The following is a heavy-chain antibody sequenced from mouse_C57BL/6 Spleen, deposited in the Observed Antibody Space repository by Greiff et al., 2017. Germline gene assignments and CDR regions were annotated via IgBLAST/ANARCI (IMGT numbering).Heavy chain of an antibody. CDR3: AGDYYGSSYDAMDY. V-gene: IGHV1-80*01. Sequence: VQLQESGAELVKPGASVKISCKASGYAFSSYWMNWVKQRPGKGLEWIGQIYPGDGDTNYNGKFKGKATLTDDKSSSPAYMQLSSLTSEDSAVYCCAGDYYGSSYDAMDYWGQGTSVTVSS. CDR2: IYPGDGDT. CDR1: GYAFSSYW. D-gene: IGHD1-1*01. J-gene: IGHJ4*01.